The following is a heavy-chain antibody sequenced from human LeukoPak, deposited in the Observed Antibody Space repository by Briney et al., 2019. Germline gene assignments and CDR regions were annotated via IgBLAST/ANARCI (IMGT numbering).Heavy chain of an antibody. D-gene: IGHD1-26*01. J-gene: IGHJ3*02. CDR2: SRNRANSYTT. V-gene: IGHV3-72*01. Sequence: PGGSLRLSCAASGFTVSSNYMTWVRQAPGKGLEWVGRSRNRANSYTTECAASVKGRFTISRDDSNNLIYLQMNSLKTEDTAVYFCAREYLTHSGRQLDAFDIWGQGTTVTVSA. CDR3: AREYLTHSGRQLDAFDI. CDR1: GFTVSSNY.